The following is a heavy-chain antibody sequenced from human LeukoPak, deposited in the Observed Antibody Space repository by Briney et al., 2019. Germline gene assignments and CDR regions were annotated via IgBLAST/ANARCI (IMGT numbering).Heavy chain of an antibody. D-gene: IGHD5-18*01. V-gene: IGHV3-30*02. CDR3: AKGGLGGYSYGYFDY. CDR2: IRYDGSNK. J-gene: IGHJ4*02. Sequence: GGSLRLSCAASGFTFSSYGMHWVRQAPGKGLEWVAFIRYDGSNKYYADSVKGRFTISRDNSKNTLYLQMNSLRAEDTAVYYCAKGGLGGYSYGYFDYWGQGTLVTVPS. CDR1: GFTFSSYG.